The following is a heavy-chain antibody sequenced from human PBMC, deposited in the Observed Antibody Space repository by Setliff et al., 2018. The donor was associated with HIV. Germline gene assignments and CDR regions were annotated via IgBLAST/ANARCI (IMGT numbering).Heavy chain of an antibody. CDR1: GFTFSGNW. CDR3: AKDSSSGYYYYYLDV. Sequence: GGSLRLSCAASGFTFSGNWMSWVRQAPGKGLEWVANIKQDGSEKYYVDSVKGRFTISRDNAKNSLYLQMDSLRAEDTAAYYCAKDSSSGYYYYYLDVWGKGTTVTVSS. J-gene: IGHJ6*03. D-gene: IGHD6-6*01. V-gene: IGHV3-7*01. CDR2: IKQDGSEK.